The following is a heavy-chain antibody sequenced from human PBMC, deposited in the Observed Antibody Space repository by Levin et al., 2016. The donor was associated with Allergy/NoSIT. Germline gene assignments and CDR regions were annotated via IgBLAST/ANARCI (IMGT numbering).Heavy chain of an antibody. CDR3: ARGGVPPGRTAASAAYYYGLDV. CDR2: IDFYNGNT. Sequence: ASVKVSCKASGHTFSFYTVTWVRQAPGQGLEWMGWIDFYNGNTNYAQKFQGRVTMTTDTSTSTVYMELRSLRSDDTAVYFCARGGVPPGRTAASAAYYYGLDVWGQGTTVTVSS. CDR1: GHTFSFYT. D-gene: IGHD6-13*01. J-gene: IGHJ6*02. V-gene: IGHV1-18*04.